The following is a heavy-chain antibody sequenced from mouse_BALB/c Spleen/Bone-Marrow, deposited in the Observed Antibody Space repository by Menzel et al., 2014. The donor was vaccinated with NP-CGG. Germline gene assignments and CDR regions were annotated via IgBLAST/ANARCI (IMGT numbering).Heavy chain of an antibody. D-gene: IGHD3-1*01. V-gene: IGHV1-5*01. Sequence: EVQLQQSGTVLARPGAAVKMSCKASGYTFSNYWMHWIKQRPGQGLEWIGTIYPGNSDTTYNQKFKGKAKLTAVTSTSTAYMELSSLTNEDSAVCYCTTLARNNFDYWGQGTTLAVSS. CDR2: IYPGNSDT. CDR3: TTLARNNFDY. CDR1: GYTFSNYW. J-gene: IGHJ2*01.